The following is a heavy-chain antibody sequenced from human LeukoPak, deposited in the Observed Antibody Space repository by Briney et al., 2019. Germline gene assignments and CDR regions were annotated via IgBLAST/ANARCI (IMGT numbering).Heavy chain of an antibody. CDR2: INPNSGGT. J-gene: IGHJ4*02. D-gene: IGHD6-13*01. CDR3: AREIPGIAAAGTLGFDY. V-gene: IGHV1-2*02. CDR1: GYTFTGYY. Sequence: ASVKVSCKASGYTFTGYYMHWVRQAPGQGLEWMGWINPNSGGTNYAQKFQGRATMTRDTSISTAYMELSRLRSDDTAVYYCAREIPGIAAAGTLGFDYWGQGTLVTVSS.